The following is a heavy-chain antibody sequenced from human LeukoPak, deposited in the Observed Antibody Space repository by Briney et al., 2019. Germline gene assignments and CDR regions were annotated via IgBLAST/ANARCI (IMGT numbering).Heavy chain of an antibody. Sequence: SETLSLTCVVSGYSISSGYHLGWIRPPPGKGLEWIGSLSHSWSTYYNPSLKSRVTISVDTSKNQFSVKLRSVTAADTAVYYCARDTLYSFWSGSYHTTYYFDSWGQGTLVTVSS. CDR1: GYSISSGYH. CDR3: ARDTLYSFWSGSYHTTYYFDS. CDR2: LSHSWST. V-gene: IGHV4-38-2*02. J-gene: IGHJ4*02. D-gene: IGHD3-3*01.